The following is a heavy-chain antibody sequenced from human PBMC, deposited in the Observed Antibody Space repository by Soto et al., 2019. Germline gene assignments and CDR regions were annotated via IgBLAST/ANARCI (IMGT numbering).Heavy chain of an antibody. CDR1: GFTLSSYS. CDR3: ARRIVATETFDY. CDR2: ISSSSTYI. J-gene: IGHJ4*02. D-gene: IGHD5-12*01. V-gene: IGHV3-21*01. Sequence: PGGSLRLSCAASGFTLSSYSMNWVRQAPGKGLEWVSSISSSSTYIYYADSVRGRFTISRDNAKNSLYLQMNSLRAEDTAVYYCARRIVATETFDYWGQGTPVTVSS.